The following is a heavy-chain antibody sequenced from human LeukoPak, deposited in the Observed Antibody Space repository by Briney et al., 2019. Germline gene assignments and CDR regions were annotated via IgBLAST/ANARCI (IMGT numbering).Heavy chain of an antibody. J-gene: IGHJ5*02. Sequence: SETLSLTCIVSGGSISSSSYYWGWIRQPPGKGLEWIGSIYYSGSTNYSPSLKSRVTISVDTSKNQFSLRLSSVTAADTAVYYCARTVVTPFSYGWFDPWGQGTLVTVSS. V-gene: IGHV4-39*07. D-gene: IGHD4-23*01. CDR1: GGSISSSSYY. CDR3: ARTVVTPFSYGWFDP. CDR2: IYYSGST.